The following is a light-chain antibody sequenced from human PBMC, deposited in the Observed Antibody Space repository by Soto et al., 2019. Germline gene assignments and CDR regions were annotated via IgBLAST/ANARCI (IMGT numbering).Light chain of an antibody. CDR1: QSVNNN. Sequence: EVVLTQSPATLSVSPGERATLSCRASQSVNNNLAWYQQKPGQAPRLLIYAASSRATDIPGRFSGSGSGTEFTLSINSLQSEDFAVYYCQQYDTWPITFGQGTRLEI. J-gene: IGKJ5*01. CDR2: AAS. CDR3: QQYDTWPIT. V-gene: IGKV3-15*01.